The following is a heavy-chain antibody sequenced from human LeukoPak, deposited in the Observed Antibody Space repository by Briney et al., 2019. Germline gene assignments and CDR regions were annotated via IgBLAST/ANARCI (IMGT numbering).Heavy chain of an antibody. CDR1: GFTFSIYA. CDR2: ISDSGGST. V-gene: IGHV3-23*01. J-gene: IGHJ4*02. D-gene: IGHD3-10*01. CDR3: ARFGVYDYGDY. Sequence: PGGSLRLSCAASGFTFSIYAMSWVRQAPGKGVEWVSTISDSGGSTYYADSVKGRFTVSRDNSKNTLYLQVNSLRAEDTAVYYCARFGVYDYGDYVGQGTLVTVSS.